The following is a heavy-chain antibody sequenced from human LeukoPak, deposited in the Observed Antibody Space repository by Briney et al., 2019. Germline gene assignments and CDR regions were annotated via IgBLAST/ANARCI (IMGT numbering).Heavy chain of an antibody. Sequence: GGSLRLSCAAFGFTFSSYGMHWVRQAPGKGLEWVAVIWYDGSNKYYADSVKGRFTISRDNSKNTLYLQMNSLRAEDTAVYYCAKDMGPYSYALDYWGQGTLVTVSS. D-gene: IGHD5-18*01. CDR3: AKDMGPYSYALDY. CDR1: GFTFSSYG. V-gene: IGHV3-33*06. CDR2: IWYDGSNK. J-gene: IGHJ4*02.